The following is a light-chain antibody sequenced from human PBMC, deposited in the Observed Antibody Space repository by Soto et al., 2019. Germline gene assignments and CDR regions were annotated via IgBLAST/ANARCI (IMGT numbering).Light chain of an antibody. CDR1: SSDIGSYNY. J-gene: IGLJ1*01. CDR3: SSYTSSITRV. CDR2: EVS. Sequence: QSALTQPASVSGSPGQSITISCTGTSSDIGSYNYVSWYQQHPGKAPKLMIYEVSNRPSGVSYRFSGSKSGNTASLTISGLQAEDESDYYCSSYTSSITRVFGTGTKLTVL. V-gene: IGLV2-14*01.